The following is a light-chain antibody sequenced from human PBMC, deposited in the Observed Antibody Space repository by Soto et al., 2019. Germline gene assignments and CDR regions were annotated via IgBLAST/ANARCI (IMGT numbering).Light chain of an antibody. Sequence: QSALTQPASVSGSPGQSITVSCTGTSSDVGAYDYVSWYQHHPGKAPKLIIYEVTNRPSGVSNRFSGSKSGNTASLTISGLQAEDEADYFCSSYSISTAYLFGTGPKVTVL. V-gene: IGLV2-14*01. J-gene: IGLJ1*01. CDR2: EVT. CDR1: SSDVGAYDY. CDR3: SSYSISTAYL.